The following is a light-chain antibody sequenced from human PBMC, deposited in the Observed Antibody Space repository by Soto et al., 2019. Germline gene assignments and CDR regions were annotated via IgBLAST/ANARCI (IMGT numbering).Light chain of an antibody. Sequence: EIVLTQSPGTLSLSPGERATLSCRASQSVSSSYLAWYQQKPGQAPRLLIYGASSRATGIPDRFSGSGSGTGFTLTISRLEPEDFAVYYCQQYGSSPPWTFGQGTKVKSN. CDR2: GAS. V-gene: IGKV3-20*01. CDR3: QQYGSSPPWT. J-gene: IGKJ1*01. CDR1: QSVSSSY.